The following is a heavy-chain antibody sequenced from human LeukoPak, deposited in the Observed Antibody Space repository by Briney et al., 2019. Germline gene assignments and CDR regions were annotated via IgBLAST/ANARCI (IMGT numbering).Heavy chain of an antibody. CDR3: ARGLGTNYGGYCSGGSCPFY. D-gene: IGHD2-15*01. V-gene: IGHV3-66*01. CDR1: GFSVGPYY. CDR2: IYSGGST. Sequence: PGGSLRLSCVDSGFSVGPYYLSWVRQAPGKGLEWVSVIYSGGSTYFADSVKGRFTISRDISKNTVYLQMNSLRVEDTAVYYCARGLGTNYGGYCSGGSCPFYWGQGTLVTVSS. J-gene: IGHJ4*02.